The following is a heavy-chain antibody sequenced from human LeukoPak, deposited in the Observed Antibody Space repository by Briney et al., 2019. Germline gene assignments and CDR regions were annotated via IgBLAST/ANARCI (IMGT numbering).Heavy chain of an antibody. CDR2: INPNSGGT. J-gene: IGHJ6*02. CDR1: GYTFTGYY. D-gene: IGHD3-10*01. Sequence: ASVKVSCKTSGYTFTGYYMHWVRQAPGQGLEWMGWINPNSGGTNYAQKFQGRVTMTADISTSTAYMELSGLRSDDTAVYYCAREILWFGDLLTYFLDVWGQGTTVTVSS. CDR3: AREILWFGDLLTYFLDV. V-gene: IGHV1-2*02.